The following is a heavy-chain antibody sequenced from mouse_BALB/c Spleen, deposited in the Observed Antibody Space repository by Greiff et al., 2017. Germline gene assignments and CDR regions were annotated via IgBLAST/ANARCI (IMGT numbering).Heavy chain of an antibody. CDR1: GFSLTSYG. CDR2: IWAGGST. D-gene: IGHD2-1*01. CDR3: ARENYGNYDDAMDC. Sequence: VQLKESGPGLVAPSQSLSTTCTVSGFSLTSYGVHWVRQPPGKGLEWLGVIWAGGSTNYNSALMSRRSISKDNSKSQVFLKMNSLQTDDTAMYYCARENYGNYDDAMDCWSQGTSVAVTT. V-gene: IGHV2-9*02. J-gene: IGHJ4*01.